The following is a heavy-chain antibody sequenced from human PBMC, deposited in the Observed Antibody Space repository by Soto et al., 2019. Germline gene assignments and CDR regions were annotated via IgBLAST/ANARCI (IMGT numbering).Heavy chain of an antibody. D-gene: IGHD1-26*01. CDR2: LSAYNGDT. CDR1: GYTFINYG. V-gene: IGHV1-18*01. CDR3: ARWSAIVGGAEALDV. J-gene: IGHJ3*01. Sequence: QVQLVQSGAEVKKPGASVRVSCKTSGYTFINYGITWVRQAPGQGLEWMGWLSAYNGDTSSSEKLQDRFTMTTDTSTNKVYMDLRSLTSDDPAVYYCARWSAIVGGAEALDVWGQGTMVIVSS.